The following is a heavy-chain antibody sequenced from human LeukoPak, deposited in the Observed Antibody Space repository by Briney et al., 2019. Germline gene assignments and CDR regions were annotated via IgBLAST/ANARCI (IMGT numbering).Heavy chain of an antibody. CDR2: IYYSGST. Sequence: PSETLSLTCTVSGGSISSGDYYWSWIRQPPGKGLEWIGYIYYSGSTYYNPSLKSRVTISVDTSKNQFSLKLSSVTAADTAVYYCARALTIFGVVPPGYWGQGTLVTVSS. CDR1: GGSISSGDYY. D-gene: IGHD3-3*01. J-gene: IGHJ4*02. CDR3: ARALTIFGVVPPGY. V-gene: IGHV4-30-4*08.